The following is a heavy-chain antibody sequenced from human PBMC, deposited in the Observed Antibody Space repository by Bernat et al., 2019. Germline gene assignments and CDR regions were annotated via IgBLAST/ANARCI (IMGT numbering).Heavy chain of an antibody. Sequence: QVQLVQSGAEVKKPGASVKVSCKASGYTFTSYAMHWVRQAPGQRLEWMGWINAGNGNTKYSQKFQGRVTITRDTSASTAYMELSSLRSEDTAVYYCARDGIVGATPLDYWGQGTLVTVSS. J-gene: IGHJ4*02. CDR3: ARDGIVGATPLDY. V-gene: IGHV1-3*01. D-gene: IGHD1-26*01. CDR1: GYTFTSYA. CDR2: INAGNGNT.